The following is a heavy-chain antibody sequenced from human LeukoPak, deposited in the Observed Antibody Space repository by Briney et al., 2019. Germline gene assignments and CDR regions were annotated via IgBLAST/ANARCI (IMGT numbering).Heavy chain of an antibody. CDR2: INHSGST. J-gene: IGHJ5*02. V-gene: IGHV4-4*02. CDR3: ARARKENYYDSSGRWFDR. CDR1: GGSISSTNW. D-gene: IGHD3-22*01. Sequence: SETLSLTCAVSGGSISSTNWWSCVRQPPGKGLEWIGEINHSGSTNYNPSLKSRVTLSVDKSNNQFSLKLSSVTAADTAIYYCARARKENYYDSSGRWFDRWGQGTLVTVSS.